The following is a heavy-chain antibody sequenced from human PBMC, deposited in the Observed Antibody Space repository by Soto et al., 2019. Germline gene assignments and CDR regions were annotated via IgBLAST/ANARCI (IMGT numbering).Heavy chain of an antibody. CDR1: GYTFIRYG. J-gene: IGHJ6*02. Sequence: QVRLAQSAAEVKKPGASVKVSCKASGYTFIRYGITWVRQAPGQGLEWMGWISAYNDYTNYAQKLQGRVTMTTDTSTSTVYMELRSLRSDDTAVYYCARGGYYDKVWGKMNYYGLDVWGQGTTVTVSS. V-gene: IGHV1-18*01. D-gene: IGHD3-16*01. CDR3: ARGGYYDKVWGKMNYYGLDV. CDR2: ISAYNDYT.